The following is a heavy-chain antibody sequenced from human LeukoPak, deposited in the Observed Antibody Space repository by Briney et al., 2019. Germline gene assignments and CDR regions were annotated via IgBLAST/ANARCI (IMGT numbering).Heavy chain of an antibody. CDR1: GGSISSSSYY. Sequence: SETLSLTCTVSGGSISSSSYYWGWIRQPPGKGLEWIGSIYYSGSTYYNPSLKSRVTISVDTSKNQFSLKLSSVTAADTAVYYCARDKHGGGYGDWGQGTLVTVSS. V-gene: IGHV4-39*07. J-gene: IGHJ4*02. D-gene: IGHD5-12*01. CDR3: ARDKHGGGYGD. CDR2: IYYSGST.